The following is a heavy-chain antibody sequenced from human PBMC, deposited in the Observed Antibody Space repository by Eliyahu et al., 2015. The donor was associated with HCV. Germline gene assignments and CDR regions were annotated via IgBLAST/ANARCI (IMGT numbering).Heavy chain of an antibody. J-gene: IGHJ6*02. CDR2: IKQDGSEK. D-gene: IGHD3-3*01. V-gene: IGHV3-7*01. CDR3: ARTIGTGDFWSGYFRSDYYYYGMDV. Sequence: EVQLVESGGGLVQPGGSLRLSCAASGFPFSSXXMXWVXXXPGKGLEWVANIKQDGSEKYYVDSVKGRFTISRDNAKNSLYLQMNSLRAEDTAVYYCARTIGTGDFWSGYFRSDYYYYGMDVWGQGTTVTVSS. CDR1: GFPFSSXX.